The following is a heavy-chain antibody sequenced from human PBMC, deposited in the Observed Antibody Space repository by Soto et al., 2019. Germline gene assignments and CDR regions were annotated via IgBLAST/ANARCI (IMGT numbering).Heavy chain of an antibody. CDR1: GGTFSSYA. J-gene: IGHJ3*02. CDR2: IIPIFGTA. V-gene: IGHV1-69*01. D-gene: IGHD3-22*01. Sequence: VQLVQSGAEVKKPGSSVKVSCKASGGTFSSYAISWVRQAPGQGLEWMGGIIPIFGTANYAQKFQGRVTITADESTSTAYMELSSLRSEDTAVYDCASLYDSTGVDAFDIWGQGTMVTVSS. CDR3: ASLYDSTGVDAFDI.